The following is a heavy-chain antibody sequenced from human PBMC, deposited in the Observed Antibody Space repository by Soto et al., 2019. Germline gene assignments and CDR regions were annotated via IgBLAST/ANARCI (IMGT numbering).Heavy chain of an antibody. D-gene: IGHD3-16*01. V-gene: IGHV3-15*07. CDR3: ADYFM. J-gene: IGHJ4*02. CDR1: GLDFTKAW. Sequence: GGSLRLSCAGSGLDFTKAWMTWVRQAPGKGLEWVGRIKSKTAGETTDYSTPVKGRFTISRDDSTHMFYLQMDSLKSEDTAVYYCADYFMRGQGTLVTVSS. CDR2: IKSKTAGETT.